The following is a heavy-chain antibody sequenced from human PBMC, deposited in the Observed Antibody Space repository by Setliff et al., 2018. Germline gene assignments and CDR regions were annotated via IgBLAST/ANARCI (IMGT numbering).Heavy chain of an antibody. CDR3: AKDRVNDGVWDFDS. D-gene: IGHD2-8*01. J-gene: IGHJ4*02. V-gene: IGHV3-23*01. Sequence: GGSLRLSCETSGFSFGAFTMNWVRQAPGKGLEWVSGIIQSGATFYADSVKGRFTTSRDNSKSSVSLHINSVTAEDTAIYYCAKDRVNDGVWDFDSWGPGILVTVSS. CDR1: GFSFGAFT. CDR2: IIQSGAT.